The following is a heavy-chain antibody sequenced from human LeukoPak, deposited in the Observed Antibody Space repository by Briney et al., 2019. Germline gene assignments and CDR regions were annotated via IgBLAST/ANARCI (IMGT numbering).Heavy chain of an antibody. V-gene: IGHV1-18*01. Sequence: GASVKVSCKASGYTFTSYGISWVRQAPGQGLEWMGWISAYNGNTNYAQKLQGRVTMTTDTSTSTAYMELRSLRSDDTAVYYCVRVALELELFSEVGNWFDPWGQGTLVTVSS. D-gene: IGHD1-7*01. CDR1: GYTFTSYG. CDR2: ISAYNGNT. CDR3: VRVALELELFSEVGNWFDP. J-gene: IGHJ5*02.